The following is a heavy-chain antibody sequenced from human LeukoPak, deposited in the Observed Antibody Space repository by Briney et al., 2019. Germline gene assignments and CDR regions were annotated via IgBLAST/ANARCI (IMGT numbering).Heavy chain of an antibody. D-gene: IGHD1-26*01. Sequence: PSETLSLTCTVSGGSISSSSYYWGWIRQPPGKGLEWIGGIYYSGSTYYNPSLKSRVTISVDTSKNQFSLKLSSVTAADTAVYYCARDPVGGSTIFDYWGQGTLVTVSS. CDR2: IYYSGST. CDR1: GGSISSSSYY. V-gene: IGHV4-39*02. J-gene: IGHJ4*02. CDR3: ARDPVGGSTIFDY.